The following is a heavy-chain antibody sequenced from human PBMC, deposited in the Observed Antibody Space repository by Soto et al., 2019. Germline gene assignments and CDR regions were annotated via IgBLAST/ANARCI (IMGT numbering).Heavy chain of an antibody. CDR3: ARASSITIFGVVILYYYGMDV. V-gene: IGHV3-48*02. Sequence: GGSLRLSCAASGFTFSSYSMNWVRQAPGKGLEWVSYISSSSSTIYYADSVKGRFTISRDNAKNSLYLQMNSLRDEDTAVYYCARASSITIFGVVILYYYGMDVWGQGTTVTVSS. CDR2: ISSSSSTI. J-gene: IGHJ6*02. CDR1: GFTFSSYS. D-gene: IGHD3-3*01.